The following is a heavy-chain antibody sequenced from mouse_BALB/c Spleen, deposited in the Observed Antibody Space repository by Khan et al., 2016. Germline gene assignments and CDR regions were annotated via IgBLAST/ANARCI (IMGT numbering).Heavy chain of an antibody. Sequence: VQLQQSGPELVKPGASVKMSCKAAGYTFTSYVMHWVKQKPGQGLEWIGYINPYNDGTKYNEKFKGKATLTSDKSSSTAYMELSSLTSEDSAVCYCARSRYREAMDYWGQGTAVTVSS. CDR2: INPYNDGT. D-gene: IGHD3-1*01. V-gene: IGHV1S136*01. J-gene: IGHJ4*01. CDR3: ARSRYREAMDY. CDR1: GYTFTSYV.